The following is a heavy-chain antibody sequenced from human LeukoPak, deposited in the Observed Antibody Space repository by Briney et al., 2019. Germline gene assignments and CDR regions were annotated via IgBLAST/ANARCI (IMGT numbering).Heavy chain of an antibody. CDR3: ARERGGDGYNFWLDY. CDR1: GFTFGTYW. D-gene: IGHD5-24*01. V-gene: IGHV3-7*03. J-gene: IGHJ4*02. Sequence: GGSLRLSCAASGFTFGTYWMSWVRQAPGKGLEWVANIKKDGSEKYYMDSVKGRFTISRDNAENSLYLQMNSLRAEDTAVYYCARERGGDGYNFWLDYWGQGTLVTVSS. CDR2: IKKDGSEK.